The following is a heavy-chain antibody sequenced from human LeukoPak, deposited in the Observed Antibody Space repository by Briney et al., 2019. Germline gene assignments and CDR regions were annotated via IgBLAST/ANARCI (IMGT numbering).Heavy chain of an antibody. D-gene: IGHD5-24*01. Sequence: PGGSLRLSCAASGFTFSSYSMNWVRQAPGKGLEWVSYISSLGSTTYYADSVKGRFTISRDNAKNSLYLQMNSLRAEDTAVYYCARGEQEMATMSIDYWGQGTLVTVSS. J-gene: IGHJ4*02. CDR1: GFTFSSYS. V-gene: IGHV3-48*01. CDR3: ARGEQEMATMSIDY. CDR2: ISSLGSTT.